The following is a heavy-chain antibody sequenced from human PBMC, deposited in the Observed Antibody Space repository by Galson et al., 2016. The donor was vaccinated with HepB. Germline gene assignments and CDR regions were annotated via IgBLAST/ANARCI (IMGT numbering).Heavy chain of an antibody. J-gene: IGHJ5*02. CDR1: GDSFSNFV. D-gene: IGHD4-17*01. CDR2: IIPILGTT. Sequence: SVKVSCKASGDSFSNFVIMWVRQTPGQGLEWMGSIIPILGTTNYEQKFQGRLTMTADESTSTAYMELSSLRSEDTAIYYCARLAFREYSGGFDPWGQGTLVTVSS. CDR3: ARLAFREYSGGFDP. V-gene: IGHV1-69*13.